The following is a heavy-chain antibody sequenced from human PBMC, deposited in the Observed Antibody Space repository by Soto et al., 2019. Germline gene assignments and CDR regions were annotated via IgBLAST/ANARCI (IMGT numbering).Heavy chain of an antibody. V-gene: IGHV1-46*01. CDR2: INPHGGST. D-gene: IGHD1-26*01. CDR3: ARSSGGNFGIIIEGTNWFAP. J-gene: IGHJ5*02. CDR1: RDTFTSYY. Sequence: QLVQSGGEVKKPGASVKVSCKAPRDTFTSYYINWVRQAPGQGLEWMGVINPHGGSTAYAQKFKGRFTLTRDASSSTVYMEVSSLTSEDTSMYYCARSSGGNFGIIIEGTNWFAPWGQGTLVTVSS.